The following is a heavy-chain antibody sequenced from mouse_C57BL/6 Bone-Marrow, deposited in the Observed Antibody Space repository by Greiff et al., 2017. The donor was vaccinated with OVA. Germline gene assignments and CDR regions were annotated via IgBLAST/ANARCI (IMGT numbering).Heavy chain of an antibody. CDR1: GFTFSSYA. J-gene: IGHJ2*01. CDR3: ATRDYGSTHYFDY. V-gene: IGHV5-4*03. CDR2: ISDGGSYT. D-gene: IGHD1-1*01. Sequence: EVKLVESGGGLVKPGGSLKLSCAASGFTFSSYAMSWVRQTPEKRLEWVATISDGGSYTYYPDNVKGRFTISRDNAKNNLYLQMSHLKSEDTAMYYCATRDYGSTHYFDYWGQGTTLTVSS.